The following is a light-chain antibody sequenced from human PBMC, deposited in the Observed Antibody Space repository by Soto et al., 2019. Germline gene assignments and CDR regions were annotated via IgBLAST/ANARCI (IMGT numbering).Light chain of an antibody. CDR3: QTWGTDIHV. CDR2: LNSDGSH. J-gene: IGLJ1*01. CDR1: SGHSSYA. V-gene: IGLV4-69*01. Sequence: QPELTQSPSASASLGASVKLTCTLSSGHSSYAIAWHQQQPEKGPRYLMKLNSDGSHSKGDGIPDRFSGSSSGAERYLTISSLQSEDEADYYCQTWGTDIHVFGTGTKLTVL.